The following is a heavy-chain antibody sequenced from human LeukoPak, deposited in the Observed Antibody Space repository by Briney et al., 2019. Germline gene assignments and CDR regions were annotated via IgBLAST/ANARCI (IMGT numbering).Heavy chain of an antibody. CDR1: GFTFSSYA. J-gene: IGHJ4*02. CDR2: ISASGGST. D-gene: IGHD2-2*01. CDR3: MRESRCSSTSCLRYFDY. Sequence: GGSLRLSCAASGFTFSSYAMTWVRQAPGKGLEWVSAISASGGSTYYADSVKGRFTISRDNSKNTLYLQMNSLRTEDTAVYYCMRESRCSSTSCLRYFDYWGQGTLVTVSS. V-gene: IGHV3-23*01.